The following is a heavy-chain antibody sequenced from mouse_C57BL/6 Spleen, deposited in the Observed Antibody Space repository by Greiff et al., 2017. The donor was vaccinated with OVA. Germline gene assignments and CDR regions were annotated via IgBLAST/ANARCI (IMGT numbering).Heavy chain of an antibody. CDR3: ARSGYSNYVDY. CDR1: GYAFSSYW. D-gene: IGHD2-5*01. J-gene: IGHJ2*01. Sequence: VKLVESGAELVKPGASVKISCKASGYAFSSYWMNWVKQRPGKGLEWIGQIYPGDGDTNYNGKFKGKATLTADKSSSTAYMQLSSLTSEDSAVYFCARSGYSNYVDYWGQGTTLTVSS. V-gene: IGHV1-80*01. CDR2: IYPGDGDT.